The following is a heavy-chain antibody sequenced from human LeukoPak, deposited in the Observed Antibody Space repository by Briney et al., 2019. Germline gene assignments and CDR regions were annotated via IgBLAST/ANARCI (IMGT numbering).Heavy chain of an antibody. CDR2: ISSSSSYI. Sequence: AGESLRLSCAASGFTFRSYSMNWVRQAPGKGLEWVSSISSSSSYIYYADSVKGRSTISRDNAKNSLYLQVNSLRAEDTAVYYCARSSPIMTPKAYYFDYWGQGTLVTVSS. CDR1: GFTFRSYS. J-gene: IGHJ4*02. V-gene: IGHV3-21*01. D-gene: IGHD2-15*01. CDR3: ARSSPIMTPKAYYFDY.